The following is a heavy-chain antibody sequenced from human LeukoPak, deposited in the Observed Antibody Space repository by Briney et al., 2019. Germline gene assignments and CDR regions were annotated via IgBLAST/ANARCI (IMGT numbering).Heavy chain of an antibody. J-gene: IGHJ6*03. Sequence: ASVKVSCKASGYTFTDYYMHWVRQAPGQGLEWMGWINPKSGGTKYAQRFQGRVTMTRDTSISTAYMELSRLRSDDTAVYYCARGLISSSPLTLYYYYYMDVWGKGTTVTVSS. D-gene: IGHD6-6*01. CDR2: INPKSGGT. CDR1: GYTFTDYY. CDR3: ARGLISSSPLTLYYYYYMDV. V-gene: IGHV1-2*02.